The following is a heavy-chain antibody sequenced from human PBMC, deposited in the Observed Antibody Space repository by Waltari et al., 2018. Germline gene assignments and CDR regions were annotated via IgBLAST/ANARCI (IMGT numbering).Heavy chain of an antibody. J-gene: IGHJ1*01. D-gene: IGHD3-22*01. CDR3: ASTYYYDSSGYYYNAEYFQH. CDR2: IIPICGTA. V-gene: IGHV1-69*12. Sequence: QVQLVQSGAEVKKPGSSVKVSCKASGGTFSSYAISWVRQAPGQGLEWMGGIIPICGTANYAQKCQGRVTITADESTSTAYMELSSLRSEDTAVYYCASTYYYDSSGYYYNAEYFQHWGQGTLVTVSS. CDR1: GGTFSSYA.